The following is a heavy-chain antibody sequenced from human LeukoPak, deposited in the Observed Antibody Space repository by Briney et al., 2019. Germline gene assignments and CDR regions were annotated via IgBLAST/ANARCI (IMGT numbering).Heavy chain of an antibody. CDR3: ARMTRAAGMGDYFDY. CDR2: IKQDGSEK. J-gene: IGHJ4*02. V-gene: IGHV3-7*01. D-gene: IGHD6-13*01. CDR1: GFTLSSYW. Sequence: GGSLRLSCAASGFTLSSYWMSWVRQAPGKGLEWVANIKQDGSEKYYVDSVKGRFTISRDNAKNSLYLQMNSLRAEDTAVYYCARMTRAAGMGDYFDYWGQGTLVTVSS.